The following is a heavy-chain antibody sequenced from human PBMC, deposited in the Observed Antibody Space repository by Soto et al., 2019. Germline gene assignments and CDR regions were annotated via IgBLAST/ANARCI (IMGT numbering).Heavy chain of an antibody. CDR1: GYTFTTYD. CDR2: ISGYNGNT. V-gene: IGHV1-18*01. D-gene: IGHD2-8*02. Sequence: QVQLVQSGAEVKKPGASVKVSCKASGYTFTTYDISWVRQAPGQGLEWMGWISGYNGNTNYAQKLQGRVXXTXDXPTNTAYMELRSLRSDDTAVYYCARGFTGGYYSFDYWGQGTLVTVSS. J-gene: IGHJ4*02. CDR3: ARGFTGGYYSFDY.